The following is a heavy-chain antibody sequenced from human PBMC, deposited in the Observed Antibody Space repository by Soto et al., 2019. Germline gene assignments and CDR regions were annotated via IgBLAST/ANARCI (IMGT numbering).Heavy chain of an antibody. CDR1: GVSLNTADTW. D-gene: IGHD1-1*01. CDR3: VRSRQMERGNAYGLDV. J-gene: IGHJ6*02. Sequence: QVQLQESGSGLVKPSQSLSLTCTVSGVSLNTADTWWSWIRQSPGKGLEFIGYYHSGGSTYYDASFRSRVIISADTSNSQFSLKLSSVTVADPAVYFCVRSRQMERGNAYGLDVWGQGTTVTVSS. CDR2: YHSGGST. V-gene: IGHV4-30-4*01.